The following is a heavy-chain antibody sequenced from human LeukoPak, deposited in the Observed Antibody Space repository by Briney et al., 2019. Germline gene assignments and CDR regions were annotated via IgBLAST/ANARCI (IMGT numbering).Heavy chain of an antibody. J-gene: IGHJ4*02. V-gene: IGHV3-53*01. CDR1: GFTVSSNY. CDR2: IFSGGGT. CDR3: ARRHLTSGSIDY. Sequence: GGSLRPSCAASGFTVSSNYMNWVRQAPGKGLEWVSNIFSGGGTHYADSVKGRFTISRDNSKNTVYLQMNSLRAEDTAMYYCARRHLTSGSIDYWGQGTLVTVSS.